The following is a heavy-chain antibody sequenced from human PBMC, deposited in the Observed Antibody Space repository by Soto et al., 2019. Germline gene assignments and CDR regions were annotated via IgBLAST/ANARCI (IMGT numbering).Heavy chain of an antibody. D-gene: IGHD6-6*01. Sequence: QVQLVQSGAEVKKPGASVKVSCKASGYTFTSYDINWVRQATGQGLEWMGWMNPNSGNTGYAQQFQGRVTMSRNTSRGTVYMELSSLRSAAAAVYYCARATAARSIDVWGQGTTVTVS. CDR2: MNPNSGNT. CDR3: ARATAARSIDV. CDR1: GYTFTSYD. V-gene: IGHV1-8*01. J-gene: IGHJ6*02.